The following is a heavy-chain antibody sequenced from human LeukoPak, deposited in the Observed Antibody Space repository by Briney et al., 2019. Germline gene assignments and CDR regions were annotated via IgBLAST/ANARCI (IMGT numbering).Heavy chain of an antibody. J-gene: IGHJ4*02. CDR3: TKGRGI. CDR2: IYYSGYT. Sequence: PSETLSLTCTVSGGSISSYYWSWIRQPPGKGLKWIGNIYYSGYTTYSPSLRSRVTISVDTSKNQFSLKLSSVTAADTAVYYCTKGRGIWGQGTLVTVSS. V-gene: IGHV4-59*08. CDR1: GGSISSYY. D-gene: IGHD3-10*01.